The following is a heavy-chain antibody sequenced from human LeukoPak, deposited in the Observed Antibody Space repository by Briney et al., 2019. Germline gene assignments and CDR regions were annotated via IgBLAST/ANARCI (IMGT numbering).Heavy chain of an antibody. Sequence: PSETLSLTCTVSGASMTRYYWSGVRQPPGKGLEGIGYIHYTGSTNYNPSLESRVTISVDTSKSQFSLKLRSVTAADTAVYYCARPDSNDSYGILGFDLWGQGTLVTVSS. V-gene: IGHV4-59*08. CDR3: ARPDSNDSYGILGFDL. CDR2: IHYTGST. D-gene: IGHD3-22*01. J-gene: IGHJ3*01. CDR1: GASMTRYY.